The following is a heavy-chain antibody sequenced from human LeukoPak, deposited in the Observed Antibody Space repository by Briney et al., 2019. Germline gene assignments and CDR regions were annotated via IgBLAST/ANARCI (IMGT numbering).Heavy chain of an antibody. CDR1: GFTFSSYA. D-gene: IGHD3-9*01. CDR2: ISYDGSNK. Sequence: GGSLRLSCAASGFTFSSYAMHWVRQAPGKGLEWVAVISYDGSNKYYADSVKGRFTISRDNSKNTLYLQMNSLRAEDTAVYYCAKGHRYPFDYWGQGTLVTVSS. V-gene: IGHV3-30-3*01. J-gene: IGHJ4*02. CDR3: AKGHRYPFDY.